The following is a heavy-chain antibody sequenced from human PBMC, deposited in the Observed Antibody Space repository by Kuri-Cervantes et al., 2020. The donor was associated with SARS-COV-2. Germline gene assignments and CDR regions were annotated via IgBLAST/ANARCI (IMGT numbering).Heavy chain of an antibody. CDR2: IPGDGGVT. Sequence: GGSLRLSCAASGFTLGDYSMNWVRQAPGKGLEWVSTIPGDGGVTYYADSVQGRFSISRDNSRNTLYLQMNSLRADDTAVYYCAKVRNWDFDHWGQGVLVTVSS. CDR1: GFTLGDYS. D-gene: IGHD7-27*01. V-gene: IGHV3-23*01. CDR3: AKVRNWDFDH. J-gene: IGHJ5*02.